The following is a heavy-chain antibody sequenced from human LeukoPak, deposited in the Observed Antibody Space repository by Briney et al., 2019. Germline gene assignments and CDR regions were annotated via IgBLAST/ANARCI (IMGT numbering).Heavy chain of an antibody. CDR2: INHSGST. Sequence: SETLSLTCAVYGGSFSGYYWSWIRQPPGKGLEWIGEINHSGSTNYTPSLKSRVTISVDTSKNQFSLKLSSVTAADTAVYYCAGRRGDGSGSYYVNYYYYYYLDVWGKGTTVTVSS. V-gene: IGHV4-34*01. J-gene: IGHJ6*03. D-gene: IGHD3-10*01. CDR1: GGSFSGYY. CDR3: AGRRGDGSGSYYVNYYYYYYLDV.